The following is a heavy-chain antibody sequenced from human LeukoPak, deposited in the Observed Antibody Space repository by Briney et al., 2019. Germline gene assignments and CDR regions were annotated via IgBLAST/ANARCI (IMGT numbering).Heavy chain of an antibody. V-gene: IGHV3-30*18. CDR1: GFTFSSYG. CDR3: AKTRGGLTYYDFWSGYYDY. CDR2: ISYDGSNK. D-gene: IGHD3-3*01. Sequence: GGSLRLSCAASGFTFSSYGMHWVRQAPGKGLEWVAVISYDGSNKYYADSVKGRFTISRDNSKNTLYLQMNSLRAEDTAVYYCAKTRGGLTYYDFWSGYYDYWGQGTLVTVSS. J-gene: IGHJ4*02.